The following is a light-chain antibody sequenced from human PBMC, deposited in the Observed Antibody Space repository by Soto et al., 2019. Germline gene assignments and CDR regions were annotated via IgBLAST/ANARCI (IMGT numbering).Light chain of an antibody. CDR2: GAS. CDR1: QSVNIY. CDR3: QQRTYWPRT. J-gene: IGKJ1*01. V-gene: IGKV3-11*01. Sequence: VLTQSPSTLTLSPGERATLSCRASQSVNIYLAWYQQKPGQAPRLLIFGASYRATGIPARFSGSGSGTEFNLTISSLEPEDFAVYYCQQRTYWPRTFGPGTKVDIK.